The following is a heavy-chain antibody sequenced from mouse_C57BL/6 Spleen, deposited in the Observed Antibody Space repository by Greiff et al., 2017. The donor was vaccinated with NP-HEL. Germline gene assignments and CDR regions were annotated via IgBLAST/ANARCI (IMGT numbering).Heavy chain of an antibody. D-gene: IGHD3-1*01. Sequence: VQLQQSGAELVKPGASVKLSCKASGYTFTSYWMHWVKQRPGRGLEWIGRIDPNSGGTKYKEKFKSKSTLTVDKTSRTAYMQLSSLTSEDSAVYYCARGLLDYYAMDYWGQGTSVTVSS. J-gene: IGHJ4*01. CDR3: ARGLLDYYAMDY. V-gene: IGHV1-72*01. CDR1: GYTFTSYW. CDR2: IDPNSGGT.